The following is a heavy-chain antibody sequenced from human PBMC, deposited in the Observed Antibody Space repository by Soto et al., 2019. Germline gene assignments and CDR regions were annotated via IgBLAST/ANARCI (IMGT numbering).Heavy chain of an antibody. CDR1: GDSITRSSYY. D-gene: IGHD3-3*01. CDR2: IYYTGST. J-gene: IGHJ2*01. Sequence: SETLSLTCSVSGDSITRSSYYWGWIRQPPGEGLEWIGNIYYTGSTYYTPSLKSRVTMSVDTSKNQFSLKLSSVTAADTAMYYCVSTTIFGVVYWYFDLWGRGTLVTVSS. CDR3: VSTTIFGVVYWYFDL. V-gene: IGHV4-39*01.